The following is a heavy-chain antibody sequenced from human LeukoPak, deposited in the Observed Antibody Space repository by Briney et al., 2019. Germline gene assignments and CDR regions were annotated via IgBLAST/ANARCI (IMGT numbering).Heavy chain of an antibody. D-gene: IGHD1-26*01. Sequence: GGSLRLSCVASGITLRSYGMNWVRQAPGKGLEWVSSISSSSSYIYYADSVKGRFTISRDNAKNSLYLQMNSLRAEDTAVYYCARDLSGSYSGGLFDYWGQGTLVTVSS. CDR2: ISSSSSYI. CDR1: GITLRSYG. CDR3: ARDLSGSYSGGLFDY. J-gene: IGHJ4*02. V-gene: IGHV3-21*01.